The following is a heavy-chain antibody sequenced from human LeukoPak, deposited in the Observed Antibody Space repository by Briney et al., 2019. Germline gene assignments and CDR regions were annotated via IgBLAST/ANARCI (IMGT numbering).Heavy chain of an antibody. V-gene: IGHV1-2*02. J-gene: IGHJ3*02. CDR2: INPNSGAT. CDR3: ARGRHPSDDAFDI. CDR1: GYTFSAYY. Sequence: ASVSVSCKAYGYTFSAYYLHWVRQAPGQGLEWMGWINPNSGATKYAQKFQDRVTMTRDTSINTAYMELSRLRSDDTAVYYCARGRHPSDDAFDIWGQGTMVTVSS.